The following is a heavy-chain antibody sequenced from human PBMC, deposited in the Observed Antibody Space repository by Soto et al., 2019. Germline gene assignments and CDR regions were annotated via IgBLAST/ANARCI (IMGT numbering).Heavy chain of an antibody. CDR3: ARVRFLEWLTTDY. Sequence: SETLSLSCTVSGGSISSGDYYWSWIRQPPGKGLEWIGYIYYNGSTYYNPSLKSRVTISVDTSKNQFSLKLSSVTAADTAVYYCARVRFLEWLTTDYWGQGTLVTVSS. CDR2: IYYNGST. J-gene: IGHJ4*02. D-gene: IGHD3-3*01. V-gene: IGHV4-30-4*01. CDR1: GGSISSGDYY.